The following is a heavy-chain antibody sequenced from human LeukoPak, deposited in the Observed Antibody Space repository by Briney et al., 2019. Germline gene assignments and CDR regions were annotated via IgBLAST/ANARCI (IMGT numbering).Heavy chain of an antibody. D-gene: IGHD4-17*01. CDR1: GYTFTSYD. J-gene: IGHJ5*02. Sequence: ASVKVSCKASGYTFTSYDINWVRQATGQGLEWMGWMNPNSGNAGYAQKLQGRVTMTRNTSISTAYMELSSLRSEDTAVYYCASLLDYGDYVPRPWGQGTLVTVSS. CDR3: ASLLDYGDYVPRP. V-gene: IGHV1-8*01. CDR2: MNPNSGNA.